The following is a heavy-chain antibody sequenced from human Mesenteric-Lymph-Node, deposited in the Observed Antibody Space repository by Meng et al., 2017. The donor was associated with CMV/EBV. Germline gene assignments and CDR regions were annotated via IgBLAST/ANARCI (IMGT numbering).Heavy chain of an antibody. J-gene: IGHJ4*02. D-gene: IGHD5-24*01. CDR3: ARHGWLQFFLY. CDR1: GGSIRSSCYY. Sequence: CTVSGGSIRSSCYYWGWVRQSPGKGLQWIGSIYYSGSTYYNVSLKSRATISVDTSNNQFSLELTSVTAADTATYYCARHGWLQFFLYWGQGSLVTVSS. V-gene: IGHV4-39*01. CDR2: IYYSGST.